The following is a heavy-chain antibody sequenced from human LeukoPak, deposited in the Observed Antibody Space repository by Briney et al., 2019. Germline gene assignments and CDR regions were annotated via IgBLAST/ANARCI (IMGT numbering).Heavy chain of an antibody. CDR1: GFPFRDYY. Sequence: GGSLRLSCAASGFPFRDYYMTWIRQAPGKGLEWISYISRSGDTLYYADSVEGRFTISRDNAKNSLFLQMNSLRANDTAVYYCAREVVIFPDYYYYGMDVWGQGTTVTVSS. V-gene: IGHV3-11*01. CDR3: AREVVIFPDYYYYGMDV. CDR2: ISRSGDTL. J-gene: IGHJ6*02. D-gene: IGHD2/OR15-2a*01.